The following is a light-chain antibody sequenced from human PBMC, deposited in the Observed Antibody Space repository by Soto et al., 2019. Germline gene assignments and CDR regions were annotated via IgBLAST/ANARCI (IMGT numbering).Light chain of an antibody. J-gene: IGLJ2*01. V-gene: IGLV2-14*01. CDR1: MRDIGAYNL. CDR2: EVR. CDR3: SSFTSSSRLI. Sequence: QSALTQPASVSGSPGQSITIFCAGTMRDIGAYNLVSWYQQHPGRAPQLIIYEVRNRPAGSSFRFSGSKSGNTASLTISGLQAEDEADYYFSSFTSSSRLIFGGGTKLTVL.